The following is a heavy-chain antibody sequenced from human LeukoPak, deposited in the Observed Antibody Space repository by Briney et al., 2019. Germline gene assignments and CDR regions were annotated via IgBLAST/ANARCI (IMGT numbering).Heavy chain of an antibody. J-gene: IGHJ6*02. V-gene: IGHV1-2*02. CDR2: INPNSGGT. CDR1: GYTFTGYY. D-gene: IGHD3-3*01. Sequence: ASVKVSCKASGYTFTGYYMHWVRQAPGQGLEWMGWINPNSGGTNYAQKFQGRVTMTRDTSISTAYMELSRLRSDDTAVYYCARDLRTYYDFFQSFYYYYGMDVWGQGTTVTVSS. CDR3: ARDLRTYYDFFQSFYYYYGMDV.